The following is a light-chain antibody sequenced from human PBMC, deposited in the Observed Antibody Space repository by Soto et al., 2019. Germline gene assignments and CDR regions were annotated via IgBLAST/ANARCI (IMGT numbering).Light chain of an antibody. CDR1: SSDVGGYNY. J-gene: IGLJ1*01. V-gene: IGLV2-8*01. CDR2: EVS. CDR3: SSYAGSNTFV. Sequence: SVLTQPPSASGPPGQSVTISCTGSSSDVGGYNYVSWYQQHPGKAPKVIINEVSKRPSGVPDRFSGSKSGNTASLTVSGLQADDEADYYCSSYAGSNTFVFGSGTKVTVL.